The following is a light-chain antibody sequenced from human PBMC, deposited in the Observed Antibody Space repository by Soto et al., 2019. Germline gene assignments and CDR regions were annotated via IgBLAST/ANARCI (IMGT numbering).Light chain of an antibody. CDR1: QSVNIN. Sequence: EVVMTQSPATLSVSPGDRATLSCRASQSVNINVAWYQQKPGQAPRLLIYGASTRATGIADRFSGTGSGTEFTLAIRSMQSEDFAVYYCQQYSNRPPWTFGQGTKVEIK. J-gene: IGKJ1*01. CDR3: QQYSNRPPWT. V-gene: IGKV3-15*01. CDR2: GAS.